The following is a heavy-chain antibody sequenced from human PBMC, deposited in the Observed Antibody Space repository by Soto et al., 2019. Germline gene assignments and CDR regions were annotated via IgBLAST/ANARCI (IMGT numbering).Heavy chain of an antibody. CDR3: ARDQRVYYYYGMDV. J-gene: IGHJ6*02. Sequence: QVQLQESGPGLVKPSQTLSLTCTVSGGSISSGGYYWNWIRQRPGKGLEWIGYIYYSGSTYYNPSLKSRVTISVDTSKNQFSLKMSSVTAADTAVYYCARDQRVYYYYGMDVWGQGTTVTVSS. CDR2: IYYSGST. CDR1: GGSISSGGYY. V-gene: IGHV4-31*03.